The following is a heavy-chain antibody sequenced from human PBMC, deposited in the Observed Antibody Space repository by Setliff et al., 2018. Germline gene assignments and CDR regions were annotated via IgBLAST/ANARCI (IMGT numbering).Heavy chain of an antibody. CDR2: INTNTGNP. CDR1: GGTFSNYD. Sequence: ASVKVSCKASGGTFSNYDISWVRQAPGQGLEWMGWINTNTGNPAYAQGFTGRFVFSLDTSVSTAYLQISSLKAEDTAVYYCARAVAGFFQYYYSYMDVWGKGTTVTVPS. J-gene: IGHJ6*03. D-gene: IGHD6-19*01. V-gene: IGHV7-4-1*02. CDR3: ARAVAGFFQYYYSYMDV.